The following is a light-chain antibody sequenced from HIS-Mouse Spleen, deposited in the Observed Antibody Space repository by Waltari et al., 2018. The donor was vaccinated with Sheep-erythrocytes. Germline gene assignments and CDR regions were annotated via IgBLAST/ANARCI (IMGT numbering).Light chain of an antibody. Sequence: QSALTQPASVSGSPGQSITISCTGTSSDVGSYNLVSWYQQHPGNAPKPMIYGGSKRPSGVANRFSGYTSGNTASLTISGLQAEDEADYYCCSYAGSSTPWVFGGGTKLTVL. CDR2: GGS. J-gene: IGLJ3*02. V-gene: IGLV2-23*01. CDR3: CSYAGSSTPWV. CDR1: SSDVGSYNL.